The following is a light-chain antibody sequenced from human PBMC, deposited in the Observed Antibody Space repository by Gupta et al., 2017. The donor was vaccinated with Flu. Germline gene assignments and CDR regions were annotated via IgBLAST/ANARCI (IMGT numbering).Light chain of an antibody. CDR2: WAS. CDR3: QQCDNALFT. CDR1: QSGLDRSNNKNC. V-gene: IGKV4-1*01. Sequence: DIVMTQFPDSLAVSLGERATINCKSSQSGLDRSNNKNCLVWYQQKPGQPPNLLISWASTRGSGVPDRFSGRGSGTDFTLTISSLQAEDVANYYCQQCDNALFTFGHGTNVDIK. J-gene: IGKJ3*01.